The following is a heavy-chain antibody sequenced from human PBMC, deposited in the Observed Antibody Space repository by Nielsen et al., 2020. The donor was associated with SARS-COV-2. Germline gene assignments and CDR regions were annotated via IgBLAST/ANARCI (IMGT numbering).Heavy chain of an antibody. CDR2: IHPSGNT. V-gene: IGHV4-34*01. CDR1: GGSFSGYY. Sequence: SETLSLTCAVYGGSFSGYYWNWIRQPPGKGLEWIGEIHPSGNTNYNPSLESRVTMSIDTSKNQFSLKLSSVTAADTAVYYCAKGTDSRKQGYWGQGTLVTVSA. D-gene: IGHD6-13*01. J-gene: IGHJ4*02. CDR3: AKGTDSRKQGY.